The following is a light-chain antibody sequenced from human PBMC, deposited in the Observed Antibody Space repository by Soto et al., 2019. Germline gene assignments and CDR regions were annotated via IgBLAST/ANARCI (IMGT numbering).Light chain of an antibody. CDR2: GAS. V-gene: IGKV3-15*01. J-gene: IGKJ4*01. CDR1: QSVGSN. CDR3: QQYNNWPLT. Sequence: ERVMTQSPTSLTVSPGERASLSCRASQSVGSNLAWYQQKPGQAPRLLIHGASTRATGIPARFSGSGSGTEFTLSISSLQSEDFAVYYCQQYNNWPLTFGGGTKVDIK.